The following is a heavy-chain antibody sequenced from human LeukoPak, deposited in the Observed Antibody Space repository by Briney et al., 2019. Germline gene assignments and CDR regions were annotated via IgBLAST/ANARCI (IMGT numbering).Heavy chain of an antibody. J-gene: IGHJ4*02. CDR2: INPKNGAT. Sequence: ASVKVSCKASGYTFTDEYIHWVRQVPGQGFEWMAWINPKNGATNVALKFRGRVTLTRDTSISTAYMAVSRLSSDDTAVYYCARDVGELRADYWGQGTLVTVSS. CDR3: ARDVGELRADY. V-gene: IGHV1-2*02. D-gene: IGHD1-26*01. CDR1: GYTFTDEY.